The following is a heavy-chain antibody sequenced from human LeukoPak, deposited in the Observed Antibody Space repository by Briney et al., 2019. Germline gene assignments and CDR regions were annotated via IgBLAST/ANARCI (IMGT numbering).Heavy chain of an antibody. Sequence: ASVKVSCKASGYTFTSYYMHWVRQAPGQGLEWMGIINPSGGSTSYAQKFQGRVTMTRDTSTSTVYMELSSLRSEDTAVYYCARSMGGDYDSSGPDYWGQGTLVTVSS. V-gene: IGHV1-46*01. D-gene: IGHD3-22*01. CDR2: INPSGGST. J-gene: IGHJ4*02. CDR3: ARSMGGDYDSSGPDY. CDR1: GYTFTSYY.